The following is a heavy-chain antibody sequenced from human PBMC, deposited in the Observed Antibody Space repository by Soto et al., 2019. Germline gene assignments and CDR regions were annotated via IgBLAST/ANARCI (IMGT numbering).Heavy chain of an antibody. V-gene: IGHV3-23*01. CDR3: AKYTGNYGSGSFSH. J-gene: IGHJ4*02. D-gene: IGHD3-10*01. CDR1: GFTFGSYA. Sequence: EVQLLESGGGLVQPGGSLRLSCAASGFTFGSYAMSWVRQAPGKGLEWVSLISGTGDSSEYANSVKGRFTISRDYSKTTVFLQMNSLRAEDTAVYFCAKYTGNYGSGSFSHWGQGTLVTVSS. CDR2: ISGTGDSS.